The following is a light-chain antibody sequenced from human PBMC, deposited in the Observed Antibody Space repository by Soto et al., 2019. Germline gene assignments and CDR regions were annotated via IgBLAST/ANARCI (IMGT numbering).Light chain of an antibody. V-gene: IGLV1-40*01. Sequence: QSVLTQPPSVSGAPGQRVTISCTGSSSNIGAGYDVHWYQQLPGTAPKLLIYGNSNRPSGVPDRFSGSESGTSASLAITGLQAEDEADYYCQSFDSSLGAYVFGTGTKVTVL. J-gene: IGLJ1*01. CDR1: SSNIGAGYD. CDR3: QSFDSSLGAYV. CDR2: GNS.